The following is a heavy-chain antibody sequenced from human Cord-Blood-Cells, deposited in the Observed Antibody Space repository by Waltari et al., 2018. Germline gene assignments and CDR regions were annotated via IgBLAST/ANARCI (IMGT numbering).Heavy chain of an antibody. V-gene: IGHV1-8*03. Sequence: QVQLVQSGAEVKKPGASVKVSCKASGYTFTSFDINGVRPPPGQGLEWMGWMNPNSGNTGYAQKFQGRVTITRNTSISTAYMELSSLRSEDTAVYYCARGLGYCSSTSCYFDYWGQGTLVTVSS. D-gene: IGHD2-2*01. J-gene: IGHJ4*02. CDR3: ARGLGYCSSTSCYFDY. CDR2: MNPNSGNT. CDR1: GYTFTSFD.